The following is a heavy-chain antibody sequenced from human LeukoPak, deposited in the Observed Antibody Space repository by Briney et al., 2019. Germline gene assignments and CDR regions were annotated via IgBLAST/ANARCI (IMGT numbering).Heavy chain of an antibody. V-gene: IGHV3-11*01. Sequence: GGSLRLSCAASGFTFSDYYMSWIRQAPGKGLEWVSYISSSGSTVYYADSVKGRFTISRDNAKNSLYLQMNSLRAEDTAVYYCAPGVVRGVFDYWGQGTLVTVSS. D-gene: IGHD3-10*01. CDR3: APGVVRGVFDY. J-gene: IGHJ4*02. CDR1: GFTFSDYY. CDR2: ISSSGSTV.